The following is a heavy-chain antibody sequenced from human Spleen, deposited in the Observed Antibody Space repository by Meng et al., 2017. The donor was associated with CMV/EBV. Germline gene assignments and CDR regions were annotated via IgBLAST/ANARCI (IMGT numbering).Heavy chain of an antibody. Sequence: SWPASGFAVNSYYMSWVRQATGKGLEWVSVIYSSGSTYFADSVKGRFTVSRDSSKNMLYLQMDSLRAEDTAVYYCARDRGDLMYYFDLWGQGSLVTVSS. CDR2: IYSSGST. V-gene: IGHV3-53*01. J-gene: IGHJ4*02. CDR3: ARDRGDLMYYFDL. CDR1: GFAVNSYY. D-gene: IGHD2-8*01.